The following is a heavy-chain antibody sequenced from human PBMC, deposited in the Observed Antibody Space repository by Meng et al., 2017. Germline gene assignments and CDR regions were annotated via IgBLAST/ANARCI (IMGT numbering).Heavy chain of an antibody. J-gene: IGHJ5*02. CDR3: ARGTGSSWFDP. D-gene: IGHD6-13*01. V-gene: IGHV1-3*01. CDR2: IKSAKGDA. CDR1: VYTFTSYT. Sequence: QVQLVQSGAEVEKPGGSVKVSCKASVYTFTSYTIHWVRQDPGQSLAWMGWIKSAKGDAKYSQKFQGRLTLTRDTSASTAYLELSSLTFEDTAVYYCARGTGSSWFDPWGQGTLVTVSS.